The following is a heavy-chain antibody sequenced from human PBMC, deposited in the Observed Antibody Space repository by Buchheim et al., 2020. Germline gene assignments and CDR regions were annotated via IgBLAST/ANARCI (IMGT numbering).Heavy chain of an antibody. CDR3: ARERTSGYEHYYYYGMDV. CDR1: GFTFSSYA. Sequence: QVQLVESGGGVVQPGRSLRLSCAASGFTFSSYAMHWVRQAPGKGLEWVAVISYDGSNKYYADSVKGRFTISRDNSKNTLYLQMNSLRAEDTAVYYCARERTSGYEHYYYYGMDVWGQGTT. CDR2: ISYDGSNK. D-gene: IGHD5-12*01. J-gene: IGHJ6*02. V-gene: IGHV3-30-3*01.